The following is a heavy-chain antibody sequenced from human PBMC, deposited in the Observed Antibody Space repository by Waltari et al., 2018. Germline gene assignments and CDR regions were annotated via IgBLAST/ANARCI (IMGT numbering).Heavy chain of an antibody. Sequence: EVQLVESGGGLVQPGGSLRLSCAASGFTFSSYSMKWVRQAPGKGLEWVSYISSSSSTIYYADAVKGRFTISRDNAKTSLDLQMNSLRAEDTAVEYCARGGITGTTRAFDIWGQGTMVTVSS. CDR2: ISSSSSTI. V-gene: IGHV3-48*04. CDR3: ARGGITGTTRAFDI. D-gene: IGHD1-7*01. J-gene: IGHJ3*02. CDR1: GFTFSSYS.